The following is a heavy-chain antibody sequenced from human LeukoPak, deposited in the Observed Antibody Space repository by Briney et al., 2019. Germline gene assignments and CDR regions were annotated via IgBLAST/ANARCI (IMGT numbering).Heavy chain of an antibody. CDR2: ISYDGSNK. Sequence: PGGSLRLSCAASGFTFSSYAMHWVRQAPGKGLEWVPVISYDGSNKYYADSVKGRFTISRDNSKNTLYLQMNSLRAEDTAVYYCASTRSGSPYYFDYWGQGTLVTVSS. CDR3: ASTRSGSPYYFDY. J-gene: IGHJ4*02. CDR1: GFTFSSYA. D-gene: IGHD3-10*01. V-gene: IGHV3-30-3*01.